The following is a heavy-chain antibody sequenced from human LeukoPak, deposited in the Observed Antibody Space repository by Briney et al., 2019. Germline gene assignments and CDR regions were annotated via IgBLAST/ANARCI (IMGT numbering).Heavy chain of an antibody. CDR3: ARGASYPDY. CDR1: GFTFCSYS. CDR2: IGTSGTGT. J-gene: IGHJ4*02. D-gene: IGHD1-26*01. V-gene: IGHV3-23*01. Sequence: GGSLRLSCAASGFTFCSYSMSWVRQAPGKGLEWVSSIGTSGTGTYYADSVKGRFTISRDNSGNTLYLQMNSLRAEDTAVYYCARGASYPDYWGPGTLVTVSS.